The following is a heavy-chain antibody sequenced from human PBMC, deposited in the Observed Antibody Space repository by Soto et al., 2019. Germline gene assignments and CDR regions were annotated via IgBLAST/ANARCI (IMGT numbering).Heavy chain of an antibody. CDR1: GFTFSSFH. V-gene: IGHV3-48*02. D-gene: IGHD3-22*01. CDR3: ARVVVVIPPGYYYAMNV. CDR2: ITSSSDTI. Sequence: PGGSLRLSCAASGFTFSSFHMNWVRQAPGRGLEWVAYITSSSDTIYYSDSVKGRFTISRDNGKNSLFLQMNSLRDEDTAVYYCARVVVVIPPGYYYAMNVGGQGTTVTVSS. J-gene: IGHJ6*02.